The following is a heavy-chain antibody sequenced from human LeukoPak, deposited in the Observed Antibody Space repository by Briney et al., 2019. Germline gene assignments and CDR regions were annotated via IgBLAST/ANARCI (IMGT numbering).Heavy chain of an antibody. D-gene: IGHD3-10*01. Sequence: PGGSLRLSCAASAFTFSSYSMNWVRQAPGKGLEWVSSISSSSSYIYYADSVKGRFTISRDNAKNSLYLQMNSLRAEDTAVYYCARGATSEGVIGYWGQGTLVTVSS. J-gene: IGHJ4*02. CDR2: ISSSSSYI. CDR1: AFTFSSYS. V-gene: IGHV3-21*01. CDR3: ARGATSEGVIGY.